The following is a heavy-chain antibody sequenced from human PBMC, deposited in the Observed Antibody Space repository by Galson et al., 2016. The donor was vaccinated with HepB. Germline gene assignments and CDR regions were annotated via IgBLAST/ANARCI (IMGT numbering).Heavy chain of an antibody. CDR2: ITANGDTT. CDR3: MSPYYGDYKNF. V-gene: IGHV3-64D*06. J-gene: IGHJ4*02. Sequence: SLRLSCAVSGFTFRDYSMHWVRQAPGKRLEYVSAITANGDTTYYADSVQGRFTISRDNSKNTFYLQMTSLRSEDTAVYYCMSPYYGDYKNFCGRGTLVTVSS. CDR1: GFTFRDYS. D-gene: IGHD4-17*01.